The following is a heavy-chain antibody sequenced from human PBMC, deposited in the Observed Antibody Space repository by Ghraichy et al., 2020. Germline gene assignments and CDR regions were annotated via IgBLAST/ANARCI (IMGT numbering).Heavy chain of an antibody. Sequence: GGSLRLSCGASGITFSDYVMNWVRQAPGKGLEWVSAISGSGDDTYYADSVKGRFTISRDNSKNTVYLQMSSLRAEDSALYYCTKDRVGTTRGGDFWGQGTPVSVSS. CDR3: TKDRVGTTRGGDF. D-gene: IGHD1-26*01. J-gene: IGHJ4*02. CDR2: ISGSGDDT. CDR1: GITFSDYV. V-gene: IGHV3-23*01.